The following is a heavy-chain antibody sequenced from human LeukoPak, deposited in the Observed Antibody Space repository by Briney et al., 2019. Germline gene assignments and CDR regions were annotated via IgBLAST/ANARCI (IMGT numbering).Heavy chain of an antibody. CDR1: GGSISSYY. D-gene: IGHD3-9*01. J-gene: IGHJ3*02. Sequence: SETLSLTCTVSGGSISSYYWSWIRQPAGKGLESIGHISTSGSTNYNPSLKSRVTMSVDTSKNQFSLKLSSVTAADTAVYYCARTYYDILTGENDAFDIWGQGTMVTVSS. V-gene: IGHV4-4*07. CDR2: ISTSGST. CDR3: ARTYYDILTGENDAFDI.